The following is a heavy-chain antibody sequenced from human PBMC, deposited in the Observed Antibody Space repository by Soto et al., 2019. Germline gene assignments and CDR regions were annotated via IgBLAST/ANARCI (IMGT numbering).Heavy chain of an antibody. CDR3: VRDHLWAFDN. V-gene: IGHV3-48*02. J-gene: IGHJ4*02. CDR1: GFTFSSYS. CDR2: ISPAGNSV. D-gene: IGHD7-27*01. Sequence: LRLSCVASGFTFSSYSINWIRQAPGKGPEWVSWISPAGNSVDYTDSVKGRFTISRDNAENSLYLEMNSLRDEDTAVYYCVRDHLWAFDNWGQGTLVTVSS.